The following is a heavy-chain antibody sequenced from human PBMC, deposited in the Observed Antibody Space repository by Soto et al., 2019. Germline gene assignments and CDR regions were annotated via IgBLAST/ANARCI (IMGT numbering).Heavy chain of an antibody. Sequence: GGPMRHCYAASEFTFSGFGMRWVRQAPGKGLEWVAIIWYDGSDKYYADSVKGRFTISRDNSKNTLYLQMNSLRAEDTAVYHCAFGNLSYYFDFWGQGTPVTVSS. D-gene: IGHD3-16*01. CDR1: EFTFSGFG. CDR3: AFGNLSYYFDF. CDR2: IWYDGSDK. V-gene: IGHV3-33*01. J-gene: IGHJ4*02.